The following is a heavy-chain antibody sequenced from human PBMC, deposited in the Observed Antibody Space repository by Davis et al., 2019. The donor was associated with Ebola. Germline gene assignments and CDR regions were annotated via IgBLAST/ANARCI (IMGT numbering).Heavy chain of an antibody. Sequence: AASVKVSCKASGYTFTSYAMHWVRQAPGQRLEWMGWINAGNGNTKYSQKFQGRVTITRDTSASTAYMELSSLRSEDTAVYYCARLAVVVPAAIDSAVATIIYYYYGMDVWGQGTTVTVSS. D-gene: IGHD2-2*01. CDR1: GYTFTSYA. CDR3: ARLAVVVPAAIDSAVATIIYYYYGMDV. V-gene: IGHV1-3*01. CDR2: INAGNGNT. J-gene: IGHJ6*02.